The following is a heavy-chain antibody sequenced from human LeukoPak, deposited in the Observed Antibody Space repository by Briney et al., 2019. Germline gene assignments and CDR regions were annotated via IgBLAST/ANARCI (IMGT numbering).Heavy chain of an antibody. J-gene: IGHJ4*02. Sequence: GGSLRLSCAASGFNFNNYGMDWVRQAPGKGLEWVAVISYDGTNKYYADSVKGRFTISRDNAKNTLYLQMNNLRSEDAAVYYCAREYGDFRGFDFWGQGTLVTVSS. CDR3: AREYGDFRGFDF. V-gene: IGHV3-30*03. D-gene: IGHD4-17*01. CDR2: ISYDGTNK. CDR1: GFNFNNYG.